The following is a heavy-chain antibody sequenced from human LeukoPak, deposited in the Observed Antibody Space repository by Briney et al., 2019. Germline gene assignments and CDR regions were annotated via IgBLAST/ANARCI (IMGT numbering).Heavy chain of an antibody. V-gene: IGHV4-4*07. D-gene: IGHD2-21*01. CDR3: ARGSLVAVVSLEYFQH. CDR2: IYTSGST. J-gene: IGHJ1*01. Sequence: PSETLFLTCIVSGGSISSDYWSWIRQPAGKGLEWIGRIYTSGSTNYNPSLKSRVTISVDTSKNQFSLKLSSVTAADTAVYYCARGSLVAVVSLEYFQHWGQGTLVTVSS. CDR1: GGSISSDY.